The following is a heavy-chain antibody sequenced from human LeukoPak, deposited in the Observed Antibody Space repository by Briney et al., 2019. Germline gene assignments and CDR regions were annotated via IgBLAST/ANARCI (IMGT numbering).Heavy chain of an antibody. Sequence: QPGGSLRLSCAASGFTFSSYSMNWVRQAPGKGLEWVSYISSSSSTIYYADSVKGRFTISRDNAKNSLYLQMNSLRAEDTAVYYCARDLYKLGISSYYYYGMDVWGQGTTVTVSS. D-gene: IGHD7-27*01. CDR1: GFTFSSYS. CDR2: ISSSSSTI. V-gene: IGHV3-48*01. J-gene: IGHJ6*02. CDR3: ARDLYKLGISSYYYYGMDV.